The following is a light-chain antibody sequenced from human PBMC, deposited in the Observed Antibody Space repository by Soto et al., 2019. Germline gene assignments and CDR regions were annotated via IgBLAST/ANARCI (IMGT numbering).Light chain of an antibody. CDR1: QTVQFNY. CDR3: KQSGDSQWT. V-gene: IGKV3-20*01. CDR2: AAY. Sequence: EIVLTQSPGTLSLSPGERATLSCKASQTVQFNYVAWYQQKPGQAHRLLINAAYNRATGIQDRFSGSGSGMDFTLTIRSLEPEDFAVYYCKQSGDSQWTFGQGTKVDIK. J-gene: IGKJ1*01.